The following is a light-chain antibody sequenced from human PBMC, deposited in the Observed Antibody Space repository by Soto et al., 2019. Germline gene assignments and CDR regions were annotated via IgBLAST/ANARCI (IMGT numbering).Light chain of an antibody. Sequence: QSARTQPPSASGSPGQSVTISCTGTSSDVGVYNYVSWYQQHPGKAPKLMIYEVSKRPSGVPDRFSGSKSGNTASLTVSGLQAEDEADYYCSSFAGNNNLVFGGGTKLTVL. CDR2: EVS. CDR1: SSDVGVYNY. J-gene: IGLJ2*01. V-gene: IGLV2-8*01. CDR3: SSFAGNNNLV.